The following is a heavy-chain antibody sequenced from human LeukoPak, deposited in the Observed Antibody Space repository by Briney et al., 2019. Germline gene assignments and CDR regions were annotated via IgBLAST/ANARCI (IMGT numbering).Heavy chain of an antibody. CDR3: AKDVLRFLEWLSGGRYGMDV. D-gene: IGHD3-3*01. J-gene: IGHJ6*02. CDR2: ISGSGGST. Sequence: GGSLRLSCAASGFTFSSYAMSWVRRAPGKGLEWVSAISGSGGSTYYADSVKGRFTISRDNSKNTLYLQMNSLRAEDTAVYYCAKDVLRFLEWLSGGRYGMDVWGQGTTVTVSS. CDR1: GFTFSSYA. V-gene: IGHV3-23*01.